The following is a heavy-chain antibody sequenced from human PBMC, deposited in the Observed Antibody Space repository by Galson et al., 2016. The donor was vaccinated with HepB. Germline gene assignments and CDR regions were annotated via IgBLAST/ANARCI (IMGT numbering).Heavy chain of an antibody. CDR3: TRDLATVADNWFDP. CDR1: GFTFSDYY. Sequence: SLRLSCAASGFTFSDYYMHWVRQGSGRGLMWVSRISSDGNTTTYEDALKGRFTISRDNAKNTLYLQMNSLRAEDTAMYFCTRDLATVADNWFDPWGQGTLVTVSS. V-gene: IGHV3-74*01. CDR2: ISSDGNTT. D-gene: IGHD6-19*01. J-gene: IGHJ5*02.